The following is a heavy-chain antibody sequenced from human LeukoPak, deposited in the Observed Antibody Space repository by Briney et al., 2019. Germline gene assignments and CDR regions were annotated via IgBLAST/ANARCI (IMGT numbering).Heavy chain of an antibody. CDR2: ISHSGST. D-gene: IGHD2-15*01. CDR3: ARGIRGGIRLHWYFDL. Sequence: SETLSLTCAVYGGSFSGNYWTWIRQPPGKGLEWIGDISHSGSTNYNPSLKSRVTMSVDTSKNQFSLKLSSVTAADTAVYYCARGIRGGIRLHWYFDLWGRGTLVTVSS. V-gene: IGHV4-34*01. CDR1: GGSFSGNY. J-gene: IGHJ2*01.